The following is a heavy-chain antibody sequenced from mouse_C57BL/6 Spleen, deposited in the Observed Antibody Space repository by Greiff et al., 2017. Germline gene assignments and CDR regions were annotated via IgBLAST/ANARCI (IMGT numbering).Heavy chain of an antibody. V-gene: IGHV5-6*01. CDR3: ARHKELRRVTYYAMDY. J-gene: IGHJ4*01. D-gene: IGHD2-4*01. CDR2: ISSGGSYT. CDR1: GFTLSSYG. Sequence: EVQLVESGGDLVKPGGSLKLSCAASGFTLSSYGMSWVRQTPDKRLEWVATISSGGSYTYYPDSVKGRFTISRDNAKNTLYLQMSSLKSEDTAMYYCARHKELRRVTYYAMDYWGQGTSVTVSS.